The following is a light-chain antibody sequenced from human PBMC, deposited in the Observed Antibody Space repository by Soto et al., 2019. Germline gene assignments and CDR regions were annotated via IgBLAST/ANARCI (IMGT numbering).Light chain of an antibody. Sequence: QSVLTQPASVSGSPGQSITISCTRTSSDISADNYVSWYQQHPGKAPKLIIYEVADRPSGLSNRFSGSKSGNTASLTISRLQPEDEADYYCSSYTSNSLYVFGTGTKV. CDR2: EVA. J-gene: IGLJ1*01. CDR3: SSYTSNSLYV. V-gene: IGLV2-14*01. CDR1: SSDISADNY.